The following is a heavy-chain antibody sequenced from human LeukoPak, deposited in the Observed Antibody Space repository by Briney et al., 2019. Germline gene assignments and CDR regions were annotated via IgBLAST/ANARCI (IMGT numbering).Heavy chain of an antibody. Sequence: GGSLRLSCAASGFTFSPYAMDWVRQAPGKGLQWVSAFSRRGTTHYADSVKGRFTISRDNSKNEVYLQMNSLRVDDTGIYYCAREQAGTSGWYTLDYWGQGTVVTVSS. CDR2: FSRRGTT. D-gene: IGHD6-13*01. CDR3: AREQAGTSGWYTLDY. J-gene: IGHJ4*02. V-gene: IGHV3-23*01. CDR1: GFTFSPYA.